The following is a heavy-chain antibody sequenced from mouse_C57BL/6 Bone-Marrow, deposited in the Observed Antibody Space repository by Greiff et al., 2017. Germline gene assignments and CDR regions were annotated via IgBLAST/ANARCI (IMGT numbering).Heavy chain of an antibody. CDR2: INPGSGGT. Sequence: QVQLKESGAELVRPGTSVKVSCKASGYAFTNYLIEWVKQRPGQGLEWIGVINPGSGGTNYNEKFKGKATLTADKSSSTAYMQLSSLTSEDSAVYFCARYYDLDYWGQGTTLTASS. J-gene: IGHJ2*01. CDR3: ARYYDLDY. CDR1: GYAFTNYL. V-gene: IGHV1-54*01. D-gene: IGHD2-4*01.